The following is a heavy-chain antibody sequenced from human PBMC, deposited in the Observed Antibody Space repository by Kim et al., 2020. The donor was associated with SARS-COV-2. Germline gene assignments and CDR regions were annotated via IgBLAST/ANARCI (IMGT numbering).Heavy chain of an antibody. J-gene: IGHJ6*02. V-gene: IGHV3-30*02. CDR3: AKDATSSYYYGMDV. Sequence: YADSVKGRFTISRDDSKNSLYLQMNILRAEDAAVYYCAKDATSSYYYGMDVWGQGTTVTVSS.